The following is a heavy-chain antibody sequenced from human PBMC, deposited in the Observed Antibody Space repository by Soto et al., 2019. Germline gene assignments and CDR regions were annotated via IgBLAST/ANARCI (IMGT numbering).Heavy chain of an antibody. CDR1: GFTFSSYG. D-gene: IGHD3-22*01. Sequence: QVQLVESGGGVVQPGRSLRLTCAASGFTFSSYGMHWVRQAPGKGLEWVAVISYDGSNKYYADSVKGRFTISRDNSKNTLYLQMNSLRAEDTAVYYCAKDMYHTMIVVVPTYYFDYWGQGTLVTVSS. V-gene: IGHV3-30*18. CDR3: AKDMYHTMIVVVPTYYFDY. CDR2: ISYDGSNK. J-gene: IGHJ4*02.